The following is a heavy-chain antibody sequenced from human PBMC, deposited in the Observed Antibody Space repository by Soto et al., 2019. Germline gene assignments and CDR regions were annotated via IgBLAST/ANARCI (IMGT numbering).Heavy chain of an antibody. V-gene: IGHV1-69*12. Sequence: QVQLVQSGAEVKKPGSSVKVSCKASGGTFSSYAISWVRQAPGQGLEWMGGIIPIFGTANYAQKFQGRVTISADESTSTAYMELSSLRSEDTAVYYCARSGIAAAGTVSWYFDLWGRGTLVTVSS. CDR1: GGTFSSYA. CDR2: IIPIFGTA. D-gene: IGHD6-13*01. J-gene: IGHJ2*01. CDR3: ARSGIAAAGTVSWYFDL.